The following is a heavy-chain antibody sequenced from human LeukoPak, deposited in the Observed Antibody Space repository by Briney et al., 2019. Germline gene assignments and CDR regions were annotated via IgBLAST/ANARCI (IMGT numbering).Heavy chain of an antibody. D-gene: IGHD3-16*02. CDR3: ARDRSGLRLGELSPMGY. CDR1: GYTFTSYG. J-gene: IGHJ4*02. V-gene: IGHV1-18*01. Sequence: ASVKVSCKASGYTFTSYGISWVRQAPGQGLEWMGWISAYNGNTNYAQKLQGRVTMTTDTSTSTAHMELRSLRSDDTAVYYCARDRSGLRLGELSPMGYWGQGTLVTVSS. CDR2: ISAYNGNT.